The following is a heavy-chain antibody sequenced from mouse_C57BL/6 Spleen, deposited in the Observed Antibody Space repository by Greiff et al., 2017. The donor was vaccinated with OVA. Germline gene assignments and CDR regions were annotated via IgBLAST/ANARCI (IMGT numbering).Heavy chain of an antibody. Sequence: VQLQQPGAELVKPGASVKLSCKASGYTFTSYWMHWVKQRPGQGLEWIGMIHPNSGSTNYNEKFKSKATLTVDKSSSTAYMQLSSLTSEDSAVYYCARRHYYGSSGDAMDYWGQGTSVTVSS. CDR3: ARRHYYGSSGDAMDY. D-gene: IGHD1-1*01. CDR1: GYTFTSYW. V-gene: IGHV1-64*01. J-gene: IGHJ4*01. CDR2: IHPNSGST.